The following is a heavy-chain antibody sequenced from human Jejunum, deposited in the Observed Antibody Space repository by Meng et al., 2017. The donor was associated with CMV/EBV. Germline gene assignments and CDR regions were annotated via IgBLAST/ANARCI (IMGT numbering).Heavy chain of an antibody. CDR3: ARETPIFGVVISEDYYSLDV. Sequence: FNMNWVRQAPGKGLEWVSSISSSSSHIYYADSVKGRFTISRDNAKNSLYLHMNSLRAEDTAVYYCARETPIFGVVISEDYYSLDVWGQGTTVTVSS. D-gene: IGHD3-3*01. CDR1: FN. J-gene: IGHJ6*02. CDR2: ISSSSSHI. V-gene: IGHV3-21*01.